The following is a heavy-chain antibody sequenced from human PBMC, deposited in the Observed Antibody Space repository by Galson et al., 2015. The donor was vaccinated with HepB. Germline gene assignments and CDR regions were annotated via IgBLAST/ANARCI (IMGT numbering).Heavy chain of an antibody. CDR3: ARDRDYRFDY. Sequence: ASGYTFTTNGISWVRQAPGQGLEWMGWISANSGNTKYAQNLQGRVTLTRDTSTSTAYLELRSLRSDDTAAYYCARDRDYRFDYWGQGTLVTVSS. D-gene: IGHD4/OR15-4a*01. CDR2: ISANSGNT. V-gene: IGHV1-18*04. CDR1: GYTFTTNG. J-gene: IGHJ4*02.